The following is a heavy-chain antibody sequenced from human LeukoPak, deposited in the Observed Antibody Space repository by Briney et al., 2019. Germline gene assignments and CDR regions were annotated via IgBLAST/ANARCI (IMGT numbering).Heavy chain of an antibody. CDR1: GFTFSSYW. D-gene: IGHD5-12*01. J-gene: IGHJ4*02. CDR2: IKQDGSEK. CDR3: AKDTNTAALDY. Sequence: GGSLRLSCAASGFTFSSYWMSWVRQAPGKGLEWVANIKQDGSEKYYVDSVKGRFTISRDNAKNSLYLQMNSLSAEDTAVYYCAKDTNTAALDYWGQGTLVTVSS. V-gene: IGHV3-7*01.